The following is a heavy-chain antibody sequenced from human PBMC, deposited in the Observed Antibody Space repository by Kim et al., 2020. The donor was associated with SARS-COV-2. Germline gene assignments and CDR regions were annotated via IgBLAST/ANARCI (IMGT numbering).Heavy chain of an antibody. J-gene: IGHJ4*02. CDR1: GFTFSDYY. Sequence: GGSLRLSCAASGFTFSDYYMSWIRQAPGKGLEWVSYISSSSSYTNYADSVKGRFTISRDNAKNSLYLQMNSLRAEDTAVYYCASRSTVDYYDSSGYYRYWGQGTLVTVSS. CDR2: ISSSSSYT. D-gene: IGHD3-22*01. V-gene: IGHV3-11*06. CDR3: ASRSTVDYYDSSGYYRY.